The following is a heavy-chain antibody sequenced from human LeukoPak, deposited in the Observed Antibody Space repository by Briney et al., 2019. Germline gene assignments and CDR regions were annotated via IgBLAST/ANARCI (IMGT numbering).Heavy chain of an antibody. D-gene: IGHD4-17*01. J-gene: IGHJ4*02. V-gene: IGHV4-38-2*02. CDR1: GYSISSGYY. CDR2: IYHSGSV. Sequence: SETLSLTCTVSGYSISSGYYWGWIRQPPGKGLEWIGSIYHSGSVYFNPSLKSRVTISVDTSNNQFSLKLSSVTAADTAVYYCVSTITVTTDYWGQGTLVTVSS. CDR3: VSTITVTTDY.